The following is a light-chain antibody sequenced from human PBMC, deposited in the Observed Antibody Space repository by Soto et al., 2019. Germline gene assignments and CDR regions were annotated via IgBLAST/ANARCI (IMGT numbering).Light chain of an antibody. CDR1: PSIDSNF. CDR3: QHYGTSSWT. Sequence: VLTQSPGTLSLSPGQRATLSCRASPSIDSNFLAWYQQKPVQAPRLLIYATSSRATGIPDRFSGSGSGTDFTLTISRLETEDFAVYYCQHYGTSSWTFGQGTKVEIK. CDR2: ATS. V-gene: IGKV3-20*01. J-gene: IGKJ1*01.